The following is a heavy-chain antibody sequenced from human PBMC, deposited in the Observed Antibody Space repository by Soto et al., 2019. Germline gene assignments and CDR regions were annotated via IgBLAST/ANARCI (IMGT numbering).Heavy chain of an antibody. CDR1: GASFGTYY. D-gene: IGHD2-8*02. J-gene: IGHJ4*02. CDR3: ARDKITGPFDY. Sequence: SETLSLTCTVSGASFGTYYWSWIRQPPGTGLEWIGEINHSGSTNYNPSLKSRVTISVDTSKNQFSLKLTSVTAADTAVYYCARDKITGPFDYWGQGTLVTVSS. V-gene: IGHV4-34*01. CDR2: INHSGST.